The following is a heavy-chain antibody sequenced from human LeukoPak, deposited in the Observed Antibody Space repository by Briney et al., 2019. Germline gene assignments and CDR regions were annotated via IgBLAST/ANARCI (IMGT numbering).Heavy chain of an antibody. D-gene: IGHD5-18*01. CDR1: GFTFSSYA. J-gene: IGHJ4*02. V-gene: IGHV3-30-3*01. CDR3: AREVPYTY. Sequence: PGGSLRLSCAASGFTFSSYAMHWVRQAPGKGLEWVAVISYDGSNKYYADSVKGRFTISRDNSKNTLYLQMNSLRAEDTAVYYCAREVPYTYWGQGTLVTVSS. CDR2: ISYDGSNK.